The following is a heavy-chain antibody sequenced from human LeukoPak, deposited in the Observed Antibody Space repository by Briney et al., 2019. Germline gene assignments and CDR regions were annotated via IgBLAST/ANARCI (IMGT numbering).Heavy chain of an antibody. J-gene: IGHJ4*02. CDR1: GFTFSNYA. CDR2: VSGRDDST. Sequence: GASLRLSCAASGFTFSNYAMSWVRQAPGKGLEWVSAVSGRDDSTYYADSVKGRFTISRDNSKNTPYLQMNSLRAEDTAVYYCAKCGDYDILTGYYDSDYWGQGTLVTVSS. CDR3: AKCGDYDILTGYYDSDY. D-gene: IGHD3-9*01. V-gene: IGHV3-23*01.